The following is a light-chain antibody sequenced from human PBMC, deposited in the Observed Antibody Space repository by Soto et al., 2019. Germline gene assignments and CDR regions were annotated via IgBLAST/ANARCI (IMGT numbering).Light chain of an antibody. J-gene: IGLJ2*01. CDR3: GAWETSVSGGI. V-gene: IGLV1-51*01. CDR1: SSNIGNNY. Sequence: QSVLTQPPSVSAAPGQKVTISCSGSSSNIGNNYVSWYQQLPGTAPKLLIYDNNKRPSGIPDRFSGSKSGTSATLGITGLQTGDGADYYCGAWETSVSGGIFGGGTQLTLL. CDR2: DNN.